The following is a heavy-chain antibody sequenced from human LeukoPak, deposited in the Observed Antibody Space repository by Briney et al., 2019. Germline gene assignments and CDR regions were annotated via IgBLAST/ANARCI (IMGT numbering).Heavy chain of an antibody. D-gene: IGHD4-17*01. CDR3: ARVLTVSYHYYMDV. CDR1: GGSISSDDYY. J-gene: IGHJ6*03. V-gene: IGHV4-30-4*08. Sequence: PSETLSLTCTVSGGSISSDDYYWSWIRQPPGKGLEWIGYIYYSGSTYYNPSLKSRVTISVDTSKNQFSLKLSSVTAADTAVYYCARVLTVSYHYYMDVWGKGTTVTVSS. CDR2: IYYSGST.